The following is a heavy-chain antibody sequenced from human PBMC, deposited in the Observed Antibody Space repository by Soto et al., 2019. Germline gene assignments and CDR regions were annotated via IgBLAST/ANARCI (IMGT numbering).Heavy chain of an antibody. CDR1: GYTFTSYG. Sequence: ASVKVSCKTSGYTFTSYGISWVRQAPGQGLEWMGWITANNVNTNYAQKFQGRVTMTTDASTATAYMELRSLRSDDTAVYYCARDMGGYYFEPNDYWGQGTLVTVSS. J-gene: IGHJ4*02. CDR3: ARDMGGYYFEPNDY. D-gene: IGHD3-22*01. CDR2: ITANNVNT. V-gene: IGHV1-18*01.